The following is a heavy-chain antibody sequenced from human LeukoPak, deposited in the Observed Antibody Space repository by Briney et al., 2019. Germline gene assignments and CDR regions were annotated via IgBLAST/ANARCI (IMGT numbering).Heavy chain of an antibody. Sequence: PSETLSLTCTVSGGSISSGSYYWGWIRQPPGKGLEWIGSIYYSGSTYYNPSLKSRITISVDTSKNQFSLKLSSVTAADTAVYYCATSTPMVPDDAFDIWGQGTVVTVSS. J-gene: IGHJ3*02. V-gene: IGHV4-39*07. CDR2: IYYSGST. CDR1: GGSISSGSYY. CDR3: ATSTPMVPDDAFDI. D-gene: IGHD5-18*01.